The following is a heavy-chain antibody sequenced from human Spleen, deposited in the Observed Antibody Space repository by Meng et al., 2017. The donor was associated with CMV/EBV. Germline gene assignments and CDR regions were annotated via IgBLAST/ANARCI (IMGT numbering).Heavy chain of an antibody. CDR1: GGSISSSNYY. CDR2: IYSSGST. J-gene: IGHJ4*02. Sequence: SETLSLTCIVSGGSISSSNYYWGWVRQPPGKGLEWIASIYSSGSTYHNPSLRSRVILSVDMSKNQFSLKLSSVTAADTAVYYCARLLIVGAMVFDNWGQGTLVTVSS. V-gene: IGHV4-39*01. D-gene: IGHD1-26*01. CDR3: ARLLIVGAMVFDN.